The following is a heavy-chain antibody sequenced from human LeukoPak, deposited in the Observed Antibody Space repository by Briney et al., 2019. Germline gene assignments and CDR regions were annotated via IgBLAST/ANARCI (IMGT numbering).Heavy chain of an antibody. D-gene: IGHD1-26*01. CDR2: ISSSGST. J-gene: IGHJ3*02. CDR3: AREYRGGYSGSSNYAFDI. V-gene: IGHV4-61*02. Sequence: SETLSLTCTVSGDSISSGDYYWSWIRQPAGKGLEWIGRISSSGSTNYNPSLKSRVTISVDTPKNQFSLKLSSVTAADTAVYYCAREYRGGYSGSSNYAFDIWGQGTMVTVSS. CDR1: GDSISSGDYY.